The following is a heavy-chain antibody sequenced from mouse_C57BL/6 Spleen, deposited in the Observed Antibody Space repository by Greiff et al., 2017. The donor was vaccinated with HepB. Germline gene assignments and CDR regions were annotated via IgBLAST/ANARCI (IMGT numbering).Heavy chain of an antibody. CDR2: IYPGSGNT. CDR1: GYSFTSYY. D-gene: IGHD1-1*01. CDR3: ARGTTVVAAWFAY. V-gene: IGHV1-66*01. J-gene: IGHJ3*01. Sequence: QVQLKQSGPELVKPGASVKISCKASGYSFTSYYIHWVKQRPGQGLEWIGWIYPGSGNTKYNEKFKGKATLTADTSSSTAYMQLSSLTSEDSAVYYCARGTTVVAAWFAYWGQGTLVTVSA.